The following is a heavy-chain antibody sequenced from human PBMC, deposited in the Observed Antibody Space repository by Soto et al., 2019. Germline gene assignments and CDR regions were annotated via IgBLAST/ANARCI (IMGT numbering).Heavy chain of an antibody. CDR1: GFSLSTSGQG. CDR2: IYGDDDK. Sequence: QITLQESGPPLVKPTQTLTLTCNFSGFSLSTSGQGVGWIRQPPGTALEWLALIYGDDDKRYILPLKSRLSITQDTSKNHVVLTMTHMDHVETATYYCAPSGDSGKSYVWFAPWGQGTLVTFSS. V-gene: IGHV2-5*02. CDR3: APSGDSGKSYVWFAP. D-gene: IGHD3-10*02. J-gene: IGHJ5*02.